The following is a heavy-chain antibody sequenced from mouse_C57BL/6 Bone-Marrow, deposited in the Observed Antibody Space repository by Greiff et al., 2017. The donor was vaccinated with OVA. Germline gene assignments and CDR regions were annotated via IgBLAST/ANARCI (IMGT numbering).Heavy chain of an antibody. CDR1: GFNIKDYY. CDR3: AREGLRRDWYFDV. J-gene: IGHJ1*03. Sequence: EVQLVESGAELVKPGASVKLSCTASGFNIKDYYMHWVKQRTEQGLEWIGRIDPEDGETKYAPKFQGQATIKAATSSNTAYLQLSSLTSEDTAVYYCAREGLRRDWYFDVWGTGTTVTVSS. V-gene: IGHV14-2*01. D-gene: IGHD2-4*01. CDR2: IDPEDGET.